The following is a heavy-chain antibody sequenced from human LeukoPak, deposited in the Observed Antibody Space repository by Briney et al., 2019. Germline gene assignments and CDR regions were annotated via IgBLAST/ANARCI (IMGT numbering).Heavy chain of an antibody. CDR2: FDPEDGET. Sequence: GASVKVSCKVSGYTLTELSMHWVRQAPGKGLEWMGGFDPEDGETIYAQKFQGRVTMTEDTSTDTAYMELGSLRSEDTAVYYCATRSPTVTTSGGYGGYFDYWGQGTLVTVSS. CDR3: ATRSPTVTTSGGYGGYFDY. V-gene: IGHV1-24*01. D-gene: IGHD4-11*01. J-gene: IGHJ4*02. CDR1: GYTLTELS.